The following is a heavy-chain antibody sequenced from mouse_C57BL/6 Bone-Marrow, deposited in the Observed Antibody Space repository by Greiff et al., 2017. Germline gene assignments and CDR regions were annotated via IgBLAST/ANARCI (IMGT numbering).Heavy chain of an antibody. CDR3: ASFYYGEDWYAMDY. CDR2: IHPNSGSP. Sequence: VQLQQPGAELVKPGASVKLSCKASGYTFTSYWMHWVKQRPGQGLEWIGMIHPNSGSPNYNEKFKSKATLTVDKSSSTAYMQLSCLTSEDSAVYYCASFYYGEDWYAMDYWGQGTSVTVSS. CDR1: GYTFTSYW. V-gene: IGHV1-64*01. D-gene: IGHD2-13*01. J-gene: IGHJ4*01.